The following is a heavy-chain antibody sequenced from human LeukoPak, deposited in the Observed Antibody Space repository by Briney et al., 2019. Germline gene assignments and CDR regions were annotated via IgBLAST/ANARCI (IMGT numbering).Heavy chain of an antibody. J-gene: IGHJ4*02. V-gene: IGHV3-7*01. CDR2: INQDGSEK. D-gene: IGHD4-17*01. CDR3: ARDRHGDYAADY. Sequence: GGSLRLSCAASGFTFSSYWMNWVRQAPGKGLEWVANINQDGSEKYYVDSVRGRFTISRDNAKNSLYLQMNSLRAEDTAVYYCARDRHGDYAADYWGQGTLVTVSS. CDR1: GFTFSSYW.